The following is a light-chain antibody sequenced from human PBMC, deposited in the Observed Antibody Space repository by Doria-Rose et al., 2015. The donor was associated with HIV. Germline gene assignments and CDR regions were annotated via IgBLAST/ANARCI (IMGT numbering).Light chain of an antibody. CDR2: AAS. CDR1: QTVSTY. Sequence: DIQMTQSPSSLSASSGDRVTITCRASQTVSTYLNWFQQEPGKAPKLLIYAASRLQSGVPSRFSGSGSGTDFTLTISGLQPGDFATYYWQQTYSSPPWTFGQGTKVEMK. J-gene: IGKJ1*01. CDR3: QQTYSSPPWT. V-gene: IGKV1-39*01.